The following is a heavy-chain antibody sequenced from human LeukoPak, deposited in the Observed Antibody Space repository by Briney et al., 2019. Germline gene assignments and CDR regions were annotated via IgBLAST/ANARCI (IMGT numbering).Heavy chain of an antibody. Sequence: GGSLRLSCAASGFTFSSYSMNWVRQAPGKGLEWVSSISGSSSNIYYADSMKGRFTISRDNAKNSLYLQMNSLRAEDTAVYYCARPLGYCTSGSCFPDYWGQGTLVTVSS. CDR2: ISGSSSNI. J-gene: IGHJ4*02. CDR3: ARPLGYCTSGSCFPDY. D-gene: IGHD2-15*01. CDR1: GFTFSSYS. V-gene: IGHV3-21*01.